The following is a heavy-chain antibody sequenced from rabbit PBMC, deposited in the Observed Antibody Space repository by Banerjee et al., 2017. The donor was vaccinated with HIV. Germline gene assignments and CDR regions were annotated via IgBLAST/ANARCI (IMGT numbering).Heavy chain of an antibody. CDR2: IYTSSGST. Sequence: QEQLVESGGGLVQPEGSLTLTCTASGFSFSSSYYMCWVRQAPGKGLELIACIYTSSGSTWYASWVNGRFTISRSTSLNTVDLKMTSLTVADTATYFCARDLAGVIGWNFNLWGPGTLVTVS. J-gene: IGHJ4*01. D-gene: IGHD4-1*01. V-gene: IGHV1S43*01. CDR1: GFSFSSSYY. CDR3: ARDLAGVIGWNFNL.